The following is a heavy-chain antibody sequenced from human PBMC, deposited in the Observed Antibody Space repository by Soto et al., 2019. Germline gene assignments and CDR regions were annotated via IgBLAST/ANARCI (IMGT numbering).Heavy chain of an antibody. J-gene: IGHJ4*02. CDR2: ISGGGDST. Sequence: EVQLLESGGGLVQPGGSLRLSCAASGFTFSTNSMTWVRQAPGKGLEWVCGISGGGDSTHYADSVKGRFTISRDNSKNTLSLQMNSLTAEDTAVYFCAKRRGAGGHFDYWGQGALVTVSS. CDR3: AKRRGAGGHFDY. CDR1: GFTFSTNS. D-gene: IGHD2-15*01. V-gene: IGHV3-23*01.